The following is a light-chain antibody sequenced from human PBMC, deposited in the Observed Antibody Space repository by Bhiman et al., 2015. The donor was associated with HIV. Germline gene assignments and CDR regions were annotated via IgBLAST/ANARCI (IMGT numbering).Light chain of an antibody. J-gene: IGLJ1*01. CDR3: CSYAGSFTLV. V-gene: IGLV2-11*01. CDR1: SSDVGGYNY. Sequence: QSALTQPASVSGSPGQSITISCTGTSSDVGGYNYVSWYQHHPGRAPKFMIYDVNKRPSGVPDRFSASKSGNTASLTISGLQAEDEADYYCCSYAGSFTLVFGTGTHGHR. CDR2: DVN.